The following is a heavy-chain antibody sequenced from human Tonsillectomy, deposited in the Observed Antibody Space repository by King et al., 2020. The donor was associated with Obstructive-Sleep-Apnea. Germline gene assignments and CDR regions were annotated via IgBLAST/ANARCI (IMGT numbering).Heavy chain of an antibody. J-gene: IGHJ6*02. CDR1: GGSISSGDYY. Sequence: QLQESGPGLVKPSQTLSLTCIVSGGSISSGDYYWSWIRQHPGKGLEWIGYIYYSGSTYYNPSLKSRGTISVDTSKNQFSLKLSSVTAADTAVYYCARTAVTMIRGVIITEDYYYYYGMDVWGQGTTVTVSS. CDR3: ARTAVTMIRGVIITEDYYYYYGMDV. D-gene: IGHD3-10*01. CDR2: IYYSGST. V-gene: IGHV4-31*03.